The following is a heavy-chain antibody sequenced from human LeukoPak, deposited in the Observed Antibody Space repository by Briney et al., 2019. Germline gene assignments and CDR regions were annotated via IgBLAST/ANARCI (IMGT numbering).Heavy chain of an antibody. CDR1: GFRFSGYW. V-gene: IGHV3-74*01. D-gene: IGHD2/OR15-2a*01. CDR2: INSDGSWT. CDR3: VSFYETY. Sequence: PGGSLRLSCAASGFRFSGYWMTWVRQAPGKGLVWVSHINSDGSWTSYADSVKGRFTISKDNAKNTVYLQMNSLRAEDTAVYYCVSFYETYWGRGTLVTVSS. J-gene: IGHJ4*02.